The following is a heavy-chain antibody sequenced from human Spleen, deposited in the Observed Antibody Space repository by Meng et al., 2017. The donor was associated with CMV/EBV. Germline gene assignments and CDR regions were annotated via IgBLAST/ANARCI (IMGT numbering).Heavy chain of an antibody. V-gene: IGHV4-39*07. CDR3: ARDLTMVRGPATTNWFDP. CDR2: IYYSGST. D-gene: IGHD3-10*01. CDR1: GDSISSSSYY. J-gene: IGHJ5*02. Sequence: GSLRLSCTVSGDSISSSSYYWGWIRQPPGKGLEWIGSIYYSGSTYYNPSLKSRVTISVDTSKNQFSLKLSSVTAADTAVYYCARDLTMVRGPATTNWFDPWGQGTLVTVSS.